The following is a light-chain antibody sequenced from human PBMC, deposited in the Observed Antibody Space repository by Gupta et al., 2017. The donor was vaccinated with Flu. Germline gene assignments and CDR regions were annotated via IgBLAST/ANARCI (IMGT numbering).Light chain of an antibody. V-gene: IGKV3-15*01. Sequence: EIVMTQSPATLSVSPGERATLSCRASQSVSSNLAWYQQKPGQAPRLLIYGASTRANGIPARFSGSGSGTEFTLTISSLQSEDFAVYYCQQYNNGPPWTFVQGTKVEIK. CDR1: QSVSSN. J-gene: IGKJ1*01. CDR3: QQYNNGPPWT. CDR2: GAS.